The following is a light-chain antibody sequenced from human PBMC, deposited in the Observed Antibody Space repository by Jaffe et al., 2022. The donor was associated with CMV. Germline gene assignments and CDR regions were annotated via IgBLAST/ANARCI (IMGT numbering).Light chain of an antibody. J-gene: IGKJ3*01. CDR3: QHYGSSPLFT. Sequence: EIVLTQSPGTLSLSPGERATLSCRASQSVNSIYLAWYQQKPGQAPRLLIYGASSRATGIPDRFSGSGSGTDFTLTISRLEPEDFAVYYCQHYGSSPLFTFAPGTKVDIK. CDR2: GAS. V-gene: IGKV3-20*01. CDR1: QSVNSIY.